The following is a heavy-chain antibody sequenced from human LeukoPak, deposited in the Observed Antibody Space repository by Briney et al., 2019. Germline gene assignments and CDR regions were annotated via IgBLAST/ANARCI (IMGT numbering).Heavy chain of an antibody. CDR3: ARGACXRTTCLASSPWXXXDX. CDR2: IYSSGTT. V-gene: IGHV4-4*07. Sequence: SETLSLTCSVSGGSISGYYWSWIRQPAGKGLEWIGRIYSSGTTNYNPSLKSRVTMSLRTSNNQFSLELNSVTAADTAVYYCARGACXRTTCLASSPWXXXDXXXQGT. CDR1: GGSISGYY. D-gene: IGHD2-2*01. J-gene: IGHJ3*01.